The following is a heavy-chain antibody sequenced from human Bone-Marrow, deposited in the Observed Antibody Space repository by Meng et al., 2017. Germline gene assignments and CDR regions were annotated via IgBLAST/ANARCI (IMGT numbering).Heavy chain of an antibody. Sequence: QVQPVQSGAGVKKPGASVKVSCKASGYTFTGYYMHWVRQAPGQGLEWMGRINPNSGGTNYAQKFQGRVTMTRGTSISTAYMELSRLRSDDTAVYYCARDPDVDTARGDYWGQGTLVTVSS. V-gene: IGHV1-2*06. D-gene: IGHD5-18*01. CDR3: ARDPDVDTARGDY. J-gene: IGHJ4*02. CDR2: INPNSGGT. CDR1: GYTFTGYY.